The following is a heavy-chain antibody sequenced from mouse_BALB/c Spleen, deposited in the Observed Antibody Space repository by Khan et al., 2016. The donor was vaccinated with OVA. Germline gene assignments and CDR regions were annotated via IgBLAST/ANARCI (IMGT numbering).Heavy chain of an antibody. CDR2: ILPESNSS. CDR1: GYTFSSYW. V-gene: IGHV1-9*01. J-gene: IGHJ3*01. CDR3: ARGNYYGSTSWFGY. Sequence: QVQLQQSGAELMKPGASVKISCKATGYTFSSYWIEWVKQRPGHGLEGIGEILPESNSSNYNERFKGKATITADTSSTTSYMQLSSLTSEDSAIYYCARGNYYGSTSWFGYWGQGTLVTVSA. D-gene: IGHD1-1*01.